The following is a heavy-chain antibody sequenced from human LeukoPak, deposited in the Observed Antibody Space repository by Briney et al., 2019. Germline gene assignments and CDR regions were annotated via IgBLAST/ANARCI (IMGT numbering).Heavy chain of an antibody. CDR3: AKKETGNYPFDH. CDR2: ISGSGDKT. J-gene: IGHJ4*02. D-gene: IGHD1-7*01. Sequence: GGSLRLSCAASGFTFSSYVMNWVRQAPGKGLEWLSAISGSGDKTDYTASVKGRFTISRDNSKDTVYLQIDSLRAGDTALYYCAKKETGNYPFDHWGQGTLVTVSS. CDR1: GFTFSSYV. V-gene: IGHV3-23*01.